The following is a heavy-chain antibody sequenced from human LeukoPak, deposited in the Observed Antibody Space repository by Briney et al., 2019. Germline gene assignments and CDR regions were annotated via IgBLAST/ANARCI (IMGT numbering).Heavy chain of an antibody. CDR2: ISGSGGST. Sequence: GGSLRFSCAASGFTFSSYAMSWVRQAPGKGLEWVSSISGSGGSTYYADSVKGRFTISRDNSKNTLYLQMNSLRADDTAVYYCAKGDYVIPHEIDYWGQGTLVTVSS. J-gene: IGHJ4*02. CDR1: GFTFSSYA. D-gene: IGHD4-17*01. V-gene: IGHV3-23*01. CDR3: AKGDYVIPHEIDY.